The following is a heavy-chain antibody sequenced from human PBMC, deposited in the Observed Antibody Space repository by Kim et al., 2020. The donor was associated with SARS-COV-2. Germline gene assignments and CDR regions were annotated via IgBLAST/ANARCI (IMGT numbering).Heavy chain of an antibody. Sequence: SMQGRFTISRDNSKNTLYLQMNSLRAEDTAVYYCARVGGFYDYYYGMDVWGQGTTVTVSS. CDR3: ARVGGFYDYYYGMDV. V-gene: IGHV3-30*01. D-gene: IGHD3-16*01. J-gene: IGHJ6*02.